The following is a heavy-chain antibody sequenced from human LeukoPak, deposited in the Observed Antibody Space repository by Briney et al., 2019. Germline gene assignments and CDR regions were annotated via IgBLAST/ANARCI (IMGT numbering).Heavy chain of an antibody. V-gene: IGHV3-11*05. Sequence: PGGSLRLSCAASGFAFSDYYMSWIRQAPGKGLEWVSYISTGITYTNYADSVKGRFTISRDNAKNSLYLQMNSLRAEDTAVYYCARAGKRSSSSHLTDYWGQGTLVTVSS. CDR3: ARAGKRSSSSHLTDY. CDR1: GFAFSDYY. J-gene: IGHJ4*02. D-gene: IGHD6-6*01. CDR2: ISTGITYT.